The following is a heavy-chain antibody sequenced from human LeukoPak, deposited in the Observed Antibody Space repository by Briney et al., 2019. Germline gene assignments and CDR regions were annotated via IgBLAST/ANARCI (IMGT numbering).Heavy chain of an antibody. CDR2: IYHSGST. CDR3: ARDSTVQLWSSYWYFDL. CDR1: DYSISSGHY. D-gene: IGHD5-18*01. V-gene: IGHV4-38-2*02. Sequence: SETLSLTCAVSDYSISSGHYWGWIRQPPGKGLEWIGHIYHSGSTYYNPSLKSRVTISVDTSKNQFSLKLSSVPAADTAVYYCARDSTVQLWSSYWYFDLWGRGTLVTVSS. J-gene: IGHJ2*01.